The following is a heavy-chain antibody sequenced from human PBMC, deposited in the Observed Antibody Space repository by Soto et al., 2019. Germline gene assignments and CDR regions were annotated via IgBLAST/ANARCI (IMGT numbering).Heavy chain of an antibody. J-gene: IGHJ5*02. CDR3: ARASLGTETTAWLDP. CDR1: GYTFTNYG. D-gene: IGHD1-1*01. Sequence: QVQLVQSGAEVKKPGASVKVSCKASGYTFTNYGISWVRQAPGQGLEWMGWISAYNGDTHYAQKVQGRVTMTTDTSASTAYMELRSLRSDDTARYYCARASLGTETTAWLDPWGQGTLVTVSS. V-gene: IGHV1-18*04. CDR2: ISAYNGDT.